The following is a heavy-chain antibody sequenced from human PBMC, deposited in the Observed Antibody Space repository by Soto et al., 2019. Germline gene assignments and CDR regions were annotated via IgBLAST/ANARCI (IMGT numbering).Heavy chain of an antibody. CDR2: ISISSNYI. CDR3: ARHQSTGRDPDY. D-gene: IGHD2-8*02. J-gene: IGHJ4*02. CDR1: GFTFSSYS. V-gene: IGHV3-21*01. Sequence: EVQLVESGGGLVKPGGSLRLSCAASGFTFSSYSMNWVRQAPGKGLEWVSSISISSNYIHYADSLKGRFIISRDNAKKSLFLQMNSLRAEDAAVYYCARHQSTGRDPDYWGQGPLVTVSS.